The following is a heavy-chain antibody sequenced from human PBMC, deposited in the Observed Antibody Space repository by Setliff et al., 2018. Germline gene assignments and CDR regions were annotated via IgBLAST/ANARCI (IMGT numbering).Heavy chain of an antibody. V-gene: IGHV7-4-1*02. J-gene: IGHJ6*03. CDR2: INTNTGNP. D-gene: IGHD3-16*01. Sequence: ASVKVSCKASGFVFTNYAITWVRQAPGQGLEYLGWINTNTGNPTYVQGFTGRFVFSLDTSVSTAYLQISSLKAEDTAVYYCARGVYEYSYGYRGHYYYYMDVWGKGATVTVSS. CDR1: GFVFTNYA. CDR3: ARGVYEYSYGYRGHYYYYMDV.